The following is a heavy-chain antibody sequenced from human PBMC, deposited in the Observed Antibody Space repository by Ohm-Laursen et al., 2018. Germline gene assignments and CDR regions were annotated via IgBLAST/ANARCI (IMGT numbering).Heavy chain of an antibody. V-gene: IGHV3-21*01. D-gene: IGHD6-13*01. Sequence: SLRLSCAASGFTFSSYSMNWVRQAPGKGLEWVSSISSSSSYIYYADSVKGRFTISRDNAKNSLYLQMNSLRAEDTAVYYCARDSRSAAGIFDYWGQGTLVTVPS. CDR3: ARDSRSAAGIFDY. CDR2: ISSSSSYI. J-gene: IGHJ4*02. CDR1: GFTFSSYS.